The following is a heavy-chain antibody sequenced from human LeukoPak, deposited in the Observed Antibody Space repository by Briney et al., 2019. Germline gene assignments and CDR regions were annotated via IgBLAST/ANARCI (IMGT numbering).Heavy chain of an antibody. CDR2: INHSGST. CDR1: GGSFSGYY. J-gene: IGHJ6*03. D-gene: IGHD3-3*01. CDR3: ARDRGHYDFWSGSHYMDV. Sequence: SETLSLTCAVYGGSFSGYYWSWIRQPPGKGLEWIGEINHSGSTNYNPSLKSRVTISVDTSKNQFSLKLSSVTAADTAVYYCARDRGHYDFWSGSHYMDVWGKGTTVTVSS. V-gene: IGHV4-34*01.